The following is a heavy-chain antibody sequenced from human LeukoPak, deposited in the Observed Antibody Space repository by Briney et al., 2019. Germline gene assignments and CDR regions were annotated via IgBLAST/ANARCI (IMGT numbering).Heavy chain of an antibody. J-gene: IGHJ5*02. CDR2: IIPIFGTA. V-gene: IGHV1-69*13. CDR3: ARVFDSSGYRNWFDP. D-gene: IGHD3-22*01. Sequence: ASVKVSCKASGGTFSSYAISWVRQAPGQGLEWMGGIIPIFGTANYAQKFQGRVTITADESTSTAYMELSSLRSEDTAVYYCARVFDSSGYRNWFDPWGQGTLVTVSS. CDR1: GGTFSSYA.